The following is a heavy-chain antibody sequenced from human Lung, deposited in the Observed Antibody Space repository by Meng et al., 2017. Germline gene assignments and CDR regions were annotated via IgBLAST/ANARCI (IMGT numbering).Heavy chain of an antibody. Sequence: QVPLQESAPGPVKPSQTLSPTCNVSGGSISSSNYYWSWIRQPPGKGLEWSGHIYNSGSTYYNPSLKSRITTSVDTSKNQFSLKLSSVTAADTAVYYCARGQKGYFDLWGRGTLVTVSS. CDR1: GGSISSSNYY. J-gene: IGHJ2*01. V-gene: IGHV4-30-4*01. CDR2: IYNSGST. CDR3: ARGQKGYFDL.